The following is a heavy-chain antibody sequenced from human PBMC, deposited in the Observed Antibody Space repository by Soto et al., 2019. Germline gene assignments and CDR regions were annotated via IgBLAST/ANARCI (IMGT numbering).Heavy chain of an antibody. CDR1: GGTFSSYT. J-gene: IGHJ4*01. Sequence: SVKVSCKACGGTFSSYTISWVRQAPGQGLEWMGRIIPILGIANYAQKFQGRFTIPADKSTSTPYLQLSSLKSEDTAFYYCARVRSESDSGYFDSWGQGTLVTVSS. CDR2: IIPILGIA. D-gene: IGHD2-15*01. V-gene: IGHV1-69*02. CDR3: ARVRSESDSGYFDS.